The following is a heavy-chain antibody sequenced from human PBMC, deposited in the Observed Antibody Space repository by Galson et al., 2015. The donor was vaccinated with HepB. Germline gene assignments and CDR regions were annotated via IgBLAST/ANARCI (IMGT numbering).Heavy chain of an antibody. J-gene: IGHJ5*02. CDR1: GFTFSSYA. CDR2: ISGSGGST. Sequence: SLRLSCAASGFTFSSYAMSWVRQAPGKGLEWVSAISGSGGSTYYADSVKGRFTISRDNSKNTLYLQMNSLRAEDTAVYYCARGGRGYCTGGGCLGIDHWGQGTLVTVSS. CDR3: ARGGRGYCTGGGCLGIDH. V-gene: IGHV3-23*01. D-gene: IGHD2-8*02.